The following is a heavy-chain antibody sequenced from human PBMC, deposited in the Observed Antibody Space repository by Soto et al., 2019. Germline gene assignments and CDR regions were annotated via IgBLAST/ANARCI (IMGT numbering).Heavy chain of an antibody. CDR3: TTEYLYYMNV. D-gene: IGHD2-8*01. Sequence: EVHLVESGGGLVNPGGSLRLSCAASGFMFSSAWMNWVRQAPGKGLEWVGRIKSKNHGGTTDYAAPVKGRFTVSRDDSRDTLYLQVNSLKTEDAGVYYCTTEYLYYMNVWGKGTTVTVSS. CDR2: IKSKNHGGTT. J-gene: IGHJ6*03. V-gene: IGHV3-15*01. CDR1: GFMFSSAW.